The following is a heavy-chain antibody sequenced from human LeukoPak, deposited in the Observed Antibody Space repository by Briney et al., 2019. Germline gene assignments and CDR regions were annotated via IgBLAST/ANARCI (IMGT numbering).Heavy chain of an antibody. CDR2: IYYSGST. V-gene: IGHV4-61*01. Sequence: SETLSLTCTVSGGSISSSSYYWSWIRQPPGKGLEWIGYIYYSGSTNYNPSLKSRVTISVDTSKNQFSLKLSSVTAADTAVYYCARNTVRGYSGYVAFDIWGQGTMVTVSS. CDR3: ARNTVRGYSGYVAFDI. D-gene: IGHD5-12*01. CDR1: GGSISSSSYY. J-gene: IGHJ3*02.